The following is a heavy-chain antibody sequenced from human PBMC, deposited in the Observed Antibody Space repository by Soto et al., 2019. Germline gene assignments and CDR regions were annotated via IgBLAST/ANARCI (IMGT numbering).Heavy chain of an antibody. Sequence: GGSLRLSCAASGFTFSSYGMHWVRQAPGKGLEWVAVISYDGSNKYYADSVKGRFTISRDNSKNTLYLQMNSLRAEDTAVYYCAKDPFAYSAVLMVYANFDYWGQGTLVTVSS. CDR1: GFTFSSYG. V-gene: IGHV3-30*18. J-gene: IGHJ4*02. D-gene: IGHD2-8*01. CDR3: AKDPFAYSAVLMVYANFDY. CDR2: ISYDGSNK.